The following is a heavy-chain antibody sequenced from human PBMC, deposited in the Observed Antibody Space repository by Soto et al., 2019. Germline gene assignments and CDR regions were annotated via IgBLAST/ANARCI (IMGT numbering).Heavy chain of an antibody. V-gene: IGHV4-61*01. J-gene: IGHJ4*02. Sequence: SETLSLTCTVSGGSVSSGSYYWSWIRQPPGKGLEWIGYIYYSGSTNYNPSLKRRVTISVDTSKNQFSLKLSSVTAADTAVYYCARGDYVWGSYRYTAAVDYWGQGTLVTVSS. CDR1: GGSVSSGSYY. CDR3: ARGDYVWGSYRYTAAVDY. D-gene: IGHD3-16*02. CDR2: IYYSGST.